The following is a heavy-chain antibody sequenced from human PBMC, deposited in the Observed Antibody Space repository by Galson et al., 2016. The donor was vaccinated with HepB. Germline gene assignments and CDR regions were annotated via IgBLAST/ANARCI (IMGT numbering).Heavy chain of an antibody. CDR1: GYTFTTYG. CDR2: ITTVTGNT. Sequence: GKVPCKASGYTFTTYGISWVRQAPGQGLEWMGRITTVTGNTNYAQKFQGRVTMTTDTSTNTAYMELRSLRSDDTAVYYCARARDYYFYSMDVWGQGTTVTVSS. V-gene: IGHV1-18*01. J-gene: IGHJ6*02. CDR3: ARARDYYFYSMDV.